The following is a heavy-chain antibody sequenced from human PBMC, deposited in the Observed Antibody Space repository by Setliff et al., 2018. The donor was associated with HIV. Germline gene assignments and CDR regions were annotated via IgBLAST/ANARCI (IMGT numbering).Heavy chain of an antibody. CDR1: GGSFSYDY. CDR3: ASFFWECSDNLCHRSFQF. Sequence: SETLSLTCGVYGGSFSYDYWSWIRQPPGEELEWIGEINHGGTTKYNPALKGRFAISIDTSKNQFSLKLTSVTAADTAVYYCASFFWECSDNLCHRSFQFWDQGALVTV. D-gene: IGHD3-10*01. J-gene: IGHJ1*01. V-gene: IGHV4-34*01. CDR2: INHGGTT.